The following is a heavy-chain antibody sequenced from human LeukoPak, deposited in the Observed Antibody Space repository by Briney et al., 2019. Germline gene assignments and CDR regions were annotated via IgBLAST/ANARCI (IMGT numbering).Heavy chain of an antibody. CDR3: ATRPYYYDSSGYFFP. CDR2: FDPEDGET. D-gene: IGHD3-22*01. CDR1: GYTLTGLS. Sequence: ASVKVSCKVSGYTLTGLSMHWVRQAPGEGLEWVGGFDPEDGETIYAQKFQGRVTMTEDTSTDTAYMELSSLRSEDTAVYYCATRPYYYDSSGYFFPWGQGTMVTVSS. V-gene: IGHV1-24*01. J-gene: IGHJ3*01.